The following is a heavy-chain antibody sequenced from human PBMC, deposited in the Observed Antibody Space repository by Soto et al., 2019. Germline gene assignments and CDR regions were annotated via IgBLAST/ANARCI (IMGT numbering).Heavy chain of an antibody. CDR1: GFTFSSYG. CDR2: LSYDGSNK. J-gene: IGHJ4*02. CDR3: AKDRGFGEPLDY. V-gene: IGHV3-30*18. Sequence: QVQLVESGGGVVQPGRSLRLSCAASGFTFSSYGMHWVRQAPGKGLEWVAVLSYDGSNKYYADSVKGRFTISRDNSKNTLYLQMNSLRAEDTAVYYCAKDRGFGEPLDYWGQGTLVTVSS. D-gene: IGHD3-10*01.